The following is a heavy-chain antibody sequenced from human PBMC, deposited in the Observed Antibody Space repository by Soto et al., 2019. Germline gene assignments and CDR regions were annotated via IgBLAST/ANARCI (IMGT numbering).Heavy chain of an antibody. CDR1: GGSINTFY. CDR3: VRALRHTAMVYPWFDP. V-gene: IGHV4-4*07. D-gene: IGHD5-18*01. Sequence: PSETLSLTCTVSGGSINTFYWSWVRQPAGKGLEWIGRIFSSGSTSFNPSLESRVAMSVDTSKNHFSLGLTSVTAADTAVYYCVRALRHTAMVYPWFDPWGQGTLVTVSS. J-gene: IGHJ5*02. CDR2: IFSSGST.